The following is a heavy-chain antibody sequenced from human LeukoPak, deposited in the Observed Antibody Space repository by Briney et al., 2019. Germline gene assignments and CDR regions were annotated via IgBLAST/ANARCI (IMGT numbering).Heavy chain of an antibody. J-gene: IGHJ4*02. CDR3: AKLTTGWFEDF. CDR2: IYSGGST. CDR1: GFTVSNNY. Sequence: GGSLRLSCAASGFTVSNNYMSWVRQAPGKGLEWVSVIYSGGSTYYADSVKGRFTISRDSSKNTLYLQMNDLRDEDTAVYYCAKLTTGWFEDFWGQGTLVTVSS. V-gene: IGHV3-53*01. D-gene: IGHD6-19*01.